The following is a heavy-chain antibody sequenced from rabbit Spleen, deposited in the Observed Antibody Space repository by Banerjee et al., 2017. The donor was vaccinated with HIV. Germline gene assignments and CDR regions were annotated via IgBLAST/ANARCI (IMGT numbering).Heavy chain of an antibody. Sequence: QSLEESGGDLVKPGASLTLTCIASGVSFSGDSYMCWVRQAPGKGLEWIGDIYPVFGITNYANGVKGRFTISSDNAQNTVDLQMNSLTPADTATYFCARNANGGWDLWGPGTLVTVS. CDR3: ARNANGGWDL. D-gene: IGHD4-1*01. V-gene: IGHV1S40*01. J-gene: IGHJ4*01. CDR2: IYPVFGIT. CDR1: GVSFSGDSY.